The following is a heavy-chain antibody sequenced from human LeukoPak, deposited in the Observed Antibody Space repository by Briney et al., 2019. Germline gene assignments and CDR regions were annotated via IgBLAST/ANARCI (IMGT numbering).Heavy chain of an antibody. Sequence: PGGSLRLSCAASGFKFRDYYMSWIRQAPGKGLEWISYISMSGSVIQYSDSVKGRFTTSRDNVKNSLHLQMDSLRVDDTAVYYCARGGWSRGWFDPWGQGTLVFVSS. J-gene: IGHJ5*02. D-gene: IGHD3-22*01. V-gene: IGHV3-11*01. CDR1: GFKFRDYY. CDR2: ISMSGSVI. CDR3: ARGGWSRGWFDP.